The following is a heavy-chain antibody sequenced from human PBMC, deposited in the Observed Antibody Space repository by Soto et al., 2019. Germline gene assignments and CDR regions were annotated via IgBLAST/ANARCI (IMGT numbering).Heavy chain of an antibody. CDR1: GGSISSYY. V-gene: IGHV4-59*01. CDR2: IYYSGST. CDR3: VGGYSYGYSGFDI. J-gene: IGHJ3*02. Sequence: SETLSLTCTVSGGSISSYYWSWIRQPPGKGLEWIGYIYYSGSTNCDPSLKSRVTISVDTSKDQFSLQLNSVTAADTAVYYCVGGYSYGYSGFDIWGQGTMVTVSS. D-gene: IGHD5-18*01.